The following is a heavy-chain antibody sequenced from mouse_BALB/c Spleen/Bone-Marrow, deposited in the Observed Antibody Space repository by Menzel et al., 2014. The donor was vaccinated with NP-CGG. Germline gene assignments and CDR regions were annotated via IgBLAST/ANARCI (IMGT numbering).Heavy chain of an antibody. CDR1: GYTFSSYW. D-gene: IGHD3-3*01. CDR2: ILPGSGST. CDR3: GGGGGRGGYWYFDV. V-gene: IGHV1-9*01. J-gene: IGHJ1*01. Sequence: VQLVESGAELMKPGASVKISCKATGYTFSSYWIEWVKQRPGHGLEWIGEILPGSGSTNYNEKFKGKATFAADTSSNTAYMHLSSLPSEASAVYYWGGGGGRGGYWYFDVWGAGTTVTVSS.